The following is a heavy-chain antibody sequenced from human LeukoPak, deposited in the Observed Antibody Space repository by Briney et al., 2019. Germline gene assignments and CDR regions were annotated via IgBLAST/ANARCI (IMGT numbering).Heavy chain of an antibody. J-gene: IGHJ4*02. CDR2: IYYSGRT. D-gene: IGHD1-26*01. CDR1: GGSLSSDY. Sequence: SETLSLTCAVSGGSLSSDYRSWVRQPPGQGLEWSGYIYYSGRTNYHPSLKRRVTISVDTSKNQFSLKLSSVTAADTAVYYCARGSRASGSYYFDYWGQGTLVTVSS. V-gene: IGHV4-59*01. CDR3: ARGSRASGSYYFDY.